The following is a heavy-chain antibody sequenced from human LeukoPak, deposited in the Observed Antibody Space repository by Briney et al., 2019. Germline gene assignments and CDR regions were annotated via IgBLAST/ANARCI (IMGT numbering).Heavy chain of an antibody. J-gene: IGHJ6*03. CDR2: INPNSGGT. Sequence: ASVKVSCKASGYTFTGYYMHWVRQAPGQGLEWMGWINPNSGGTNYAQKFQGRVTMTRDTSISTAYMELSRLRSDDTAVYYCARGSGYDGYYYYMDVWGKGTTVTVSS. CDR1: GYTFTGYY. CDR3: ARGSGYDGYYYYMDV. D-gene: IGHD5-12*01. V-gene: IGHV1-2*02.